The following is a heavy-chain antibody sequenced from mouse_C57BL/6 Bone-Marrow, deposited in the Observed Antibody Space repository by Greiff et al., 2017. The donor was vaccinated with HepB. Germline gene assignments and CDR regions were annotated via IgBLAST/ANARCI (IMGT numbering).Heavy chain of an antibody. CDR1: GFTFSDYG. CDR2: ISSGSSTI. Sequence: EVQLVESGGGLVKPGGSLKLSCAASGFTFSDYGMHWVRQAPEKGLEWVAYISSGSSTIYYADTVKGRFTISRDNAKTTLFLQMTSLRSEDTAMYYCARYGPYSAMNYGGQGTPVTVSS. D-gene: IGHD1-1*01. V-gene: IGHV5-17*01. J-gene: IGHJ4*01. CDR3: ARYGPYSAMNY.